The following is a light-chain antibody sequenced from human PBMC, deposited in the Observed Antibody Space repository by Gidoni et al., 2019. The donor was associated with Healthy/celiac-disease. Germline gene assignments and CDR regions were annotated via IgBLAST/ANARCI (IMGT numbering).Light chain of an antibody. J-gene: IGKJ1*01. CDR1: QSVLYSSNNKNY. CDR3: QQYYSTPPWT. Sequence: DIVMTQSPDSLAVSLGERSTINCKSSQSVLYSSNNKNYLAWYQQKPGHAPKLLIYWASTRESGVLDRFSGSGSGTDFTLTISSLQSEDVAVYYCQQYYSTPPWTFGQWTKVEI. V-gene: IGKV4-1*01. CDR2: WAS.